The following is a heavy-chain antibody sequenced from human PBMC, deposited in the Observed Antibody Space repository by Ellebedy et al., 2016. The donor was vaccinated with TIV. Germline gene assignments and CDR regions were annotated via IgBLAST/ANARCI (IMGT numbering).Heavy chain of an antibody. Sequence: AASVKVSCKASGYTFAGYYIHWVRQAPGQGLEWMGWVNTNRGGADYAQKFQGRVTMTRDTSISAAYMELSRLRSDDAAVYYCARASVRGVIGNYYGLDVWGQGTTVTVSS. J-gene: IGHJ6*02. CDR3: ARASVRGVIGNYYGLDV. V-gene: IGHV1-2*02. D-gene: IGHD3-10*01. CDR1: GYTFAGYY. CDR2: VNTNRGGA.